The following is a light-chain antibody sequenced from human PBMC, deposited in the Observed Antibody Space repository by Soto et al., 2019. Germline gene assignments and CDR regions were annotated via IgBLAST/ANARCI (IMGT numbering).Light chain of an antibody. J-gene: IGLJ2*01. V-gene: IGLV3-21*02. Sequence: SYELTQPPSVSVAPGQTARIPCGGNNIGSKSVNWYQHKPGQAPVLVVYDDSDRPSGIPDRFSGSNSGTSASLAISGLQSEDEGDYYCAAWDDNLNGVVFGGGTKLTVL. CDR2: DDS. CDR3: AAWDDNLNGVV. CDR1: NIGSKS.